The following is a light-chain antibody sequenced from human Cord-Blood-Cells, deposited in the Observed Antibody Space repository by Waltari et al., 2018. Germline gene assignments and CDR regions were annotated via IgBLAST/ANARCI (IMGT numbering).Light chain of an antibody. J-gene: IGLJ3*02. CDR1: SSDVGSYNL. CDR2: EGS. Sequence: QSALTQPASVSGSPGQSITISCTGTSSDVGSYNLFSWYQQHPGKAPNLMIHEGSKRPSGVSNRFSGSKSGNTVSLTISGLQAEDEADYYCCSYAGSSRVFGGGTKLTVL. V-gene: IGLV2-23*01. CDR3: CSYAGSSRV.